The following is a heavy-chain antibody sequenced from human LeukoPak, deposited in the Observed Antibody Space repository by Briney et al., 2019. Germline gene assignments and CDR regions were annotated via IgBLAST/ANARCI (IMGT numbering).Heavy chain of an antibody. J-gene: IGHJ4*02. Sequence: SETLSLTCIVSGYSISSGYYWGWIRQPPGKGLEWIVSITHSGIPYYSPSLRSRVTISLDASKNQFSLKLTSVTAADTAVYYCTSLYSSNWYLGDYWGQGALVTVSS. CDR2: ITHSGIP. CDR3: TSLYSSNWYLGDY. D-gene: IGHD6-13*01. CDR1: GYSISSGYY. V-gene: IGHV4-38-2*02.